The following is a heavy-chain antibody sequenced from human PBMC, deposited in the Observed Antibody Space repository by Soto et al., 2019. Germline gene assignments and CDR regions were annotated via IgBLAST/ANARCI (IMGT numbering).Heavy chain of an antibody. Sequence: KTSETLDITCAVSGYSISSGYYWGWIRQPPGKALEWIGSIYHGATTYYNPSLKSRVTISGDTSKNQFSLKLSSVTAADTAVYYCARDRSSGPRWFDPWGQGTLVTVYS. CDR3: ARDRSSGPRWFDP. CDR1: GYSISSGYY. CDR2: IYHGATT. J-gene: IGHJ5*02. D-gene: IGHD6-19*01. V-gene: IGHV4-38-2*02.